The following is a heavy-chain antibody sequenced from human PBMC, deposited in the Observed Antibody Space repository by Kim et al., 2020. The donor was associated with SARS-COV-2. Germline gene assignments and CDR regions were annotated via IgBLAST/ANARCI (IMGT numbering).Heavy chain of an antibody. Sequence: GGSLRLSCAASGFTFSSYGMHWVRQAPGKGLEWVAVISYDGSNKYYADSVKGRFTISRDNSKNTLYLQMNSLRAEDTAVYYCAKVGPYYDFWSGYYYPLPNYYGMDVWGQGTTVTVSS. CDR1: GFTFSSYG. D-gene: IGHD3-3*01. J-gene: IGHJ6*02. CDR2: ISYDGSNK. CDR3: AKVGPYYDFWSGYYYPLPNYYGMDV. V-gene: IGHV3-30*18.